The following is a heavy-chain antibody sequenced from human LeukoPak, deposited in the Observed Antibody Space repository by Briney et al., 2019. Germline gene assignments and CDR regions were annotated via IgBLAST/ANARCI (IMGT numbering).Heavy chain of an antibody. CDR2: ISAYNGNT. CDR1: GYTFTSYG. CDR3: AHGSYGPGSFDY. Sequence: GASVKVSCKASGYTFTSYGISWVRQAPGQGLEWMGWISAYNGNTNYAQKLQGRVTMTTDTSTSTAYMELSSLRSEDTAVYYCAHGSYGPGSFDYWGQGTLVTVSS. D-gene: IGHD5-18*01. V-gene: IGHV1-18*01. J-gene: IGHJ4*02.